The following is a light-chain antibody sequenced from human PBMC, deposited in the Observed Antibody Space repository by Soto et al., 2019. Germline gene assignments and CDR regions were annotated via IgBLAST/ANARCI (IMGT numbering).Light chain of an antibody. V-gene: IGKV3-11*01. CDR1: QTVSNK. Sequence: EIVLTQSPATLCSSPGARATLSCRASQTVSNKLAWYQHKPGQAPRLLIYDTSNRATGIPARFSGSGSGTDFTLTISRLEPEDFAVYYCHQRKSWPRTFGQGTKVEIK. CDR3: HQRKSWPRT. J-gene: IGKJ1*01. CDR2: DTS.